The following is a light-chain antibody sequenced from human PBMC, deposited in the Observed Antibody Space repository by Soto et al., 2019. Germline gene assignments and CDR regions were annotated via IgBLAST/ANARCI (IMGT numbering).Light chain of an antibody. CDR3: LLSYSGADV. CDR1: TGPVTNGHY. V-gene: IGLV7-46*01. J-gene: IGLJ1*01. CDR2: DTD. Sequence: QAVVTQEASLTVSPGGTVTLTCGSSTGPVTNGHYPYWFQQKPGQAPRTLIYDTDNKHSWTPARFSGSLLGDKAALTLSGAQPEDEADYYCLLSYSGADVFGTGTKITVL.